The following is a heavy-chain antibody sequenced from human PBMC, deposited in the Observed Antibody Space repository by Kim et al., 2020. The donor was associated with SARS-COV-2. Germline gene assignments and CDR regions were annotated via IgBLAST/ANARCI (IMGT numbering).Heavy chain of an antibody. J-gene: IGHJ6*02. D-gene: IGHD3-3*01. CDR3: ARAAYDFWSGYGMDV. CDR2: INSDGSST. Sequence: GGSLRLSCAASGFTFSSYWMHWVRQAPRKGLVWVSRINSDGSSTSYADSVKGRFTISRDNAKNTLYLQMNSLRAEDTAVYYCARAAYDFWSGYGMDVWAQGTTVTVSS. V-gene: IGHV3-74*01. CDR1: GFTFSSYW.